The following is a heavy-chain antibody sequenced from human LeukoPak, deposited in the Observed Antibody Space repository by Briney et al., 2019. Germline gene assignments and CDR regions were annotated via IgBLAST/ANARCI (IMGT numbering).Heavy chain of an antibody. V-gene: IGHV1-46*02. Sequence: GASVKVSCKASDHAFNNFYVHWVRQAPGQGLQRMAVIHPSGGDATSAQEFQGRVTLTRDMSTSTVYMEMSSLRSDDTAVYFCATGGIGLYNWFDPWGQGTLVTVSS. CDR1: DHAFNNFY. CDR2: IHPSGGDA. J-gene: IGHJ5*02. CDR3: ATGGIGLYNWFDP. D-gene: IGHD2-8*02.